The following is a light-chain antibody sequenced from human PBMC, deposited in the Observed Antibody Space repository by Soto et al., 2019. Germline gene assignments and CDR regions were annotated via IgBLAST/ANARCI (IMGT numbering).Light chain of an antibody. CDR2: GAS. V-gene: IGKV3-15*01. J-gene: IGKJ4*01. Sequence: EMVMTQSPATLSVSPGERATLSCRASQSFSSNLAWYQQKPGQAPRLLIYGASTRATGIPGRFSGSGSGTEFTLTISSLEPEDFGVYYCQQRSDWPLTFGGGTKVDI. CDR1: QSFSSN. CDR3: QQRSDWPLT.